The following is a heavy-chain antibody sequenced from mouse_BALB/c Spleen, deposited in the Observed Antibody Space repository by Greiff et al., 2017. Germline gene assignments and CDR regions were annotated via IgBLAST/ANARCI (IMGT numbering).Heavy chain of an antibody. CDR1: GFSLTGYG. V-gene: IGHV2-6-7*01. CDR2: IWGDGST. CDR3: ARERGYNSLAY. Sequence: VKLMESGPGLVAPAQSLSITCTVSGFSLTGYGVNWVRQPPGKGLEWLGMIWGDGSTDYNSALKSRLSISKDNSKSQVFLKMNRLQTDDTASYYCARERGYNSLAYWGQGTLVTVSA. D-gene: IGHD1-3*01. J-gene: IGHJ3*01.